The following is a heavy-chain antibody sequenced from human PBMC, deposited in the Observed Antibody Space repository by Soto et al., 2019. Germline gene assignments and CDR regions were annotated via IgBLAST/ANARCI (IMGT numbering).Heavy chain of an antibody. Sequence: EVQLVESGGGLVQPGGSLRLSCAASGFAFSSYWMQWFRQAPGKGPVWVSRISSDGRNTTYADFVKGRFTISRDNAENTLHLQMTSLTDADTAVYYCIKASTVTGVGGYRWGQGTLFTVSS. J-gene: IGHJ5*02. D-gene: IGHD6-19*01. V-gene: IGHV3-74*01. CDR1: GFAFSSYW. CDR3: IKASTVTGVGGYR. CDR2: ISSDGRNT.